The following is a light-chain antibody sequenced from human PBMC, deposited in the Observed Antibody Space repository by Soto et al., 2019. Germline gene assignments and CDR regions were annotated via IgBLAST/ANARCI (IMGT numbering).Light chain of an antibody. Sequence: EIVLTQSPGTLSLSPGERATLSCRASQSVSSTYLAWYQQKPGQAPSLLIYDTSNRATGIPDRFSGSGSGTDFTLTISRLEPENFAVYYYLQYGSSSTFGGGTKV. CDR2: DTS. CDR3: LQYGSSST. V-gene: IGKV3-20*01. J-gene: IGKJ4*01. CDR1: QSVSSTY.